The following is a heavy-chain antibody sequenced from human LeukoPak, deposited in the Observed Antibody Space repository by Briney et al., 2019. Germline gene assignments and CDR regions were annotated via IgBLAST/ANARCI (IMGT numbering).Heavy chain of an antibody. D-gene: IGHD3-3*01. Sequence: GGSLRLSCAASGFTFSNYWMSWVRQAPGKGLEWVANINHDGSEKYYVDAVEGRFIISRDNAKNTLYLQMNSLRAEDTAVYHCARDKSGFDYWGQGTQVTVSS. V-gene: IGHV3-7*01. CDR3: ARDKSGFDY. J-gene: IGHJ4*02. CDR1: GFTFSNYW. CDR2: INHDGSEK.